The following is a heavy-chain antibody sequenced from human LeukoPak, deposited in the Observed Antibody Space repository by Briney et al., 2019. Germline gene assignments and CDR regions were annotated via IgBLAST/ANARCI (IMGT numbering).Heavy chain of an antibody. CDR1: GFIFSNYS. Sequence: GGSLRLSCAASGFIFSNYSMNWVRQAPGKGLEWVSSISSSRTTFRYYAESGRGRFTISRDNAKNSLYLQMNSLRAEDTAVYYCARDPTYSSGWFFDYWGQGTLVTVSS. J-gene: IGHJ4*02. CDR3: ARDPTYSSGWFFDY. CDR2: ISSSRTTFR. V-gene: IGHV3-21*04. D-gene: IGHD6-19*01.